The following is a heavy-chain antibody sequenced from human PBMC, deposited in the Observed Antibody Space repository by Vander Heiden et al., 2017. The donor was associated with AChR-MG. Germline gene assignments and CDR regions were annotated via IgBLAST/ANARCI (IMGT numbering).Heavy chain of an antibody. D-gene: IGHD6-19*01. J-gene: IGHJ4*02. Sequence: QVQLQQWGAGLLKPSETLSLTCAVYGGSFSGYYWSWIRQPPGKGLEWIGEINHSGSTNYNPSLKSRVTISVDTSKNQFSLKLSSVTAADTAVYYCARWNFRGAVAGTVDYWGQGTLVTVSS. CDR2: INHSGST. CDR1: GGSFSGYY. V-gene: IGHV4-34*01. CDR3: ARWNFRGAVAGTVDY.